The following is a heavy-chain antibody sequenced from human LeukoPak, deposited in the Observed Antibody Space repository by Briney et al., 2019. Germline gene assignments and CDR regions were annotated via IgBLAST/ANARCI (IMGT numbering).Heavy chain of an antibody. V-gene: IGHV4-59*01. CDR1: GGSISGYS. Sequence: ETLSLTCTVSGGSISGYSWSWIRQPPGKGLEWIGYIYYSGSINYNPSLKSRVTISVDPSKNQFSLKLTSVTAADTAVYFCARDAESYASGSYTPFDYWGQGTLVTVSS. CDR2: IYYSGSI. CDR3: ARDAESYASGSYTPFDY. J-gene: IGHJ4*02. D-gene: IGHD3-10*01.